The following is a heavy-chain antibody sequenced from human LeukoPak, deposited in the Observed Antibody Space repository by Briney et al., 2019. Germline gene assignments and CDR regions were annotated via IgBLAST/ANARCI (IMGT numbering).Heavy chain of an antibody. Sequence: SETLSLTCTVSGGSISSSSYYWGWIRQPPGKGLEWIGSIYYSGSTYYNPSLKSRVTISVDTSKNQFSLKLSSVTAADTAVYYCASTGSGAITIFGVVIERNDAFDIWGQGTMVTVSS. CDR2: IYYSGST. J-gene: IGHJ3*02. D-gene: IGHD3-3*01. CDR3: ASTGSGAITIFGVVIERNDAFDI. V-gene: IGHV4-39*01. CDR1: GGSISSSSYY.